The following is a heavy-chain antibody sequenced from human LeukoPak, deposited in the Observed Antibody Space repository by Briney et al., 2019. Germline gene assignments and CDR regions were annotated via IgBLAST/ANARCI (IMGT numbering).Heavy chain of an antibody. CDR1: EYIFTHYY. V-gene: IGHV1-2*02. D-gene: IGHD4-11*01. CDR2: INPNRCST. Sequence: ASVKVPCKASEYIFTHYYIHWVRPAPGKGLEWLGWINPNRCSTNYDPKFQDRFTMTVNKSISTIYLELSRLTSDYTAIFYCARSPDYSSPRLGFDYWGQGTLVTVSS. CDR3: ARSPDYSSPRLGFDY. J-gene: IGHJ4*02.